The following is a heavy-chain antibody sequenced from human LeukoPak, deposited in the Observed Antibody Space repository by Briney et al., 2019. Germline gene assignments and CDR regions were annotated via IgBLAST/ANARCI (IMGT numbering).Heavy chain of an antibody. CDR3: ARPTPCGGDCYPYYFDY. D-gene: IGHD2-21*02. CDR1: GFTFSSYS. Sequence: PGGSLRLSCAASGFTFSSYSMNWVRQAPGKGLEWVSYISSSSSTIYYADSVKGRFTISRDNAKNSLYLQMNSLRAEDTAVYYCARPTPCGGDCYPYYFDYWGQGTLVTVSS. V-gene: IGHV3-48*04. J-gene: IGHJ4*02. CDR2: ISSSSSTI.